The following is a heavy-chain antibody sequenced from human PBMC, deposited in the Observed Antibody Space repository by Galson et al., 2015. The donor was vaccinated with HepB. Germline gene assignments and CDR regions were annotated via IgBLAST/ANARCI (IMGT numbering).Heavy chain of an antibody. Sequence: SLRLSCAASGFTFSSYSMNWVRQAPGKGLEWVSSISSSSSYIYYADSVKGRFTISRDNAKNSLYLQMNSLRAEDTAVYYCARDGPLVYSSSWYRLLFYGMDVWGQGTTVTVSS. CDR1: GFTFSSYS. J-gene: IGHJ6*02. CDR3: ARDGPLVYSSSWYRLLFYGMDV. D-gene: IGHD6-13*01. V-gene: IGHV3-21*01. CDR2: ISSSSSYI.